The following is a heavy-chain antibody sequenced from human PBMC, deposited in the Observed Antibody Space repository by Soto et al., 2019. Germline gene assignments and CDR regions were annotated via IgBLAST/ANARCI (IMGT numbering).Heavy chain of an antibody. CDR1: GGSISSYY. CDR3: ARDGYYDILTGRLYGMDV. D-gene: IGHD3-9*01. Sequence: PSETLSLTCTVSGGSISSYYWSWVRQPPGKGLEWIGYIYYSGSTNYNPSLKSRVTIAVDTSKNQFSLKLSSVTAADTAVYYCARDGYYDILTGRLYGMDVWGQGTTVT. V-gene: IGHV4-59*01. J-gene: IGHJ6*02. CDR2: IYYSGST.